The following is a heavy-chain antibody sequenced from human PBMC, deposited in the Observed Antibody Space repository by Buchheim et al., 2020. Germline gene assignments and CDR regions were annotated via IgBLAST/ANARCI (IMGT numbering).Heavy chain of an antibody. CDR2: IYPGDSDT. J-gene: IGHJ4*02. D-gene: IGHD6-13*01. V-gene: IGHV5-51*01. Sequence: EVQLVQSGAEVKKPGESLKISCQVSGYRFTTYWIGWVRQMPGKGLEWMGIIYPGDSDTRYSPSFPGQVTISAHTSISTAYLQWSSLKASDTAMYYCARLGIRAGGGTLRHLDYWGQGTL. CDR1: GYRFTTYW. CDR3: ARLGIRAGGGTLRHLDY.